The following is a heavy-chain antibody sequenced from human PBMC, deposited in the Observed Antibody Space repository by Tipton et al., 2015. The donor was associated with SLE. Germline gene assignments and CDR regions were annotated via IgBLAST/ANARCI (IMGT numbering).Heavy chain of an antibody. CDR2: IPYDGKKK. Sequence: SLRLSCAASGFTFSRNGMHWVRRAPGKGLEWVAFIPYDGKKKYYADSGKGRLTISRDSSKNTLYLQMNSLRAEDTAMYYWAKDPPDCGMYVWGQGTTVTFSS. CDR1: GFTFSRNG. J-gene: IGHJ6*02. CDR3: AKDPPDCGMYV. V-gene: IGHV3-30*02.